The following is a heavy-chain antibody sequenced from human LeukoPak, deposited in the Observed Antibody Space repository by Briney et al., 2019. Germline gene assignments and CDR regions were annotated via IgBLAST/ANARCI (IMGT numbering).Heavy chain of an antibody. D-gene: IGHD2-21*02. V-gene: IGHV1-69*02. CDR1: GGTFTSS. CDR3: ARQNCGGDCYSSHYYYGMDV. J-gene: IGHJ6*02. Sequence: ASVKVSCKASGGTFTSSVIITWVRRAPGQGLEWMGRIIPILDISNRAQNFRGRVTITADTSTSTAYMELRSLRSEDTAVYYCARQNCGGDCYSSHYYYGMDVWGQGTTVTVSS. CDR2: IIPILDIS.